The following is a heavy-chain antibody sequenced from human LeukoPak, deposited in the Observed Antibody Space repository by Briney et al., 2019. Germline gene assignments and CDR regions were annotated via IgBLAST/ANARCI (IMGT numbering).Heavy chain of an antibody. CDR3: ARLKYSGNDLGGGMPWYFDY. CDR1: GYSFTSYW. D-gene: IGHD5-12*01. CDR2: IYPGDSDT. Sequence: GESLKISCKGSGYSFTSYWIGWVRQMPGKGLEWMGIIYPGDSDTRYSPSFQGQVTISADKSINTAYLQWSSLKASDTALYYCARLKYSGNDLGGGMPWYFDYWGQGTLVTVSS. J-gene: IGHJ4*02. V-gene: IGHV5-51*01.